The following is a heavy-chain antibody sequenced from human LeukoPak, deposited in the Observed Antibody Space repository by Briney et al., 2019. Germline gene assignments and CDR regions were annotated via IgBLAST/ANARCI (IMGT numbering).Heavy chain of an antibody. Sequence: GGSLRLSCAASGFTFSSYGMHWVRQAPGKGLEWVAFIRYDGSNKYYADSVKGRFTISRDNSKNTLYLQMNSPRAEDTAVYYCANVDYGDSNPSYYFDYWGQGTLVTVSS. D-gene: IGHD4-17*01. CDR3: ANVDYGDSNPSYYFDY. CDR1: GFTFSSYG. CDR2: IRYDGSNK. J-gene: IGHJ4*02. V-gene: IGHV3-30*02.